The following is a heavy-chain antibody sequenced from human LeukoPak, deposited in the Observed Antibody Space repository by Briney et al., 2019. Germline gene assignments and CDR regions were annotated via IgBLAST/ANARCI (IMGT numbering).Heavy chain of an antibody. CDR1: GGSISSSNW. V-gene: IGHV4-4*02. J-gene: IGHJ5*02. D-gene: IGHD4-17*01. Sequence: PSETLSLTCAVSGGSISSSNWWSWVRQPPGKGLEWIGEIYHSGSTNYNPSLKSRVTISVDTSKNQFSLKLSSVTAADTAVYYCATGPLDYGDYGGGTNWFDPWGQGTLVTVSS. CDR2: IYHSGST. CDR3: ATGPLDYGDYGGGTNWFDP.